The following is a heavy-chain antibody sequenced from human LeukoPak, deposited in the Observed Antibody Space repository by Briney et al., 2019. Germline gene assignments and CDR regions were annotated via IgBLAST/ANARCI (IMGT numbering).Heavy chain of an antibody. J-gene: IGHJ6*03. D-gene: IGHD1-26*01. CDR3: AKDGRGSYYYYYYMDV. V-gene: IGHV3-48*03. CDR2: ISSSGSTI. Sequence: GGSLRLSCAASGFTFSSYEVNWVRQAPGKGLEWVSYISSSGSTIYYADSVKGRFTISRDNAKNSLYLQMNSLRAEDTAVYYCAKDGRGSYYYYYYMDVWGKGTTVTVSS. CDR1: GFTFSSYE.